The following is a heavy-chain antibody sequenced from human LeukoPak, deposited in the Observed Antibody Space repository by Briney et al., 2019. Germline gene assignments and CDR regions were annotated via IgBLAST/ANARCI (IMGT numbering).Heavy chain of an antibody. V-gene: IGHV3-30*04. CDR3: ARDEDYGDYVRYYYYGMDV. Sequence: PGGSLRLSCAASGFTFSSYAMHWVRQAPGKGLEWVAVISYDGSNKYYADSVKGRFTISRDNSKNTLYLQMNSLRAEDTAVYYCARDEDYGDYVRYYYYGMDVWGKGTMVTVSS. D-gene: IGHD4-17*01. CDR2: ISYDGSNK. CDR1: GFTFSSYA. J-gene: IGHJ6*04.